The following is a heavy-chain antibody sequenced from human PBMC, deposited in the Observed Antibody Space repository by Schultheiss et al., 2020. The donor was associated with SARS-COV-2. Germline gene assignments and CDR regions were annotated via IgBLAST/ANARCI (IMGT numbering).Heavy chain of an antibody. D-gene: IGHD1-26*01. CDR1: GGSISSGSYY. J-gene: IGHJ6*02. Sequence: SETLSLTCTVSGGSISSGSYYWSWIRQPAGKRLEWIGYMYSRGSATYNPSLKSRVTMSVDTSKNQFSLKLSSVTAADTAVYYCARGGGSYYEPRDYYGMDVWGQGTTVTVSS. CDR3: ARGGGSYYEPRDYYGMDV. V-gene: IGHV4-61*10. CDR2: MYSRGSA.